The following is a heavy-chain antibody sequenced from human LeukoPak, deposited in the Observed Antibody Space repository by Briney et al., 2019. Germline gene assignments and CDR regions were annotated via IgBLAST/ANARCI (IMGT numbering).Heavy chain of an antibody. CDR2: INPSGGST. Sequence: ASVKVSCKASGGTFSSYAISWVRQAPGQGLEWMGIINPSGGSTSYAQKFQGRVTMTRDTSTSTVYMELSSLRSEDTAVYYCARSTRGDYWGQGTLVTVSS. J-gene: IGHJ4*02. CDR1: GGTFSSYA. D-gene: IGHD1-26*01. CDR3: ARSTRGDY. V-gene: IGHV1-46*01.